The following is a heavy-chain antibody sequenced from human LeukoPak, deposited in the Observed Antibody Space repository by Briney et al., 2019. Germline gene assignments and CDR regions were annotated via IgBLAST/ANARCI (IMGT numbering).Heavy chain of an antibody. D-gene: IGHD5-18*01. CDR3: GRDPRLGIRGYTYGYIDH. CDR1: GYTFTSYA. J-gene: IGHJ4*02. V-gene: IGHV7-4-1*02. CDR2: INTNKGNP. Sequence: ASVKVSCKASGYTFTSYAMNWVRQAPGQGLEWMGWINTNKGNPTYAQGFFTGRYVFSLDTSASTAYLQINGLKADDTAVYYCGRDPRLGIRGYTYGYIDHRGQGTLLTVAS.